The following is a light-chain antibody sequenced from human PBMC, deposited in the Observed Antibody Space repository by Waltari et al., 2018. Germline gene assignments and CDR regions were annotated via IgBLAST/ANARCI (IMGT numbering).Light chain of an antibody. J-gene: IGLJ2*01. CDR3: ATWDDSLNGRVV. Sequence: QSVLPQPPSASGTPGQRVPISSSGRSSNIGSNTVNWYHQLPEPAPKLLVQSNNQRPSGVPDRFSGSKSVTSASLAISGLQSEDAADYYCATWDDSLNGRVVFGGGTKLTVL. CDR1: SSNIGSNT. CDR2: SNN. V-gene: IGLV1-44*01.